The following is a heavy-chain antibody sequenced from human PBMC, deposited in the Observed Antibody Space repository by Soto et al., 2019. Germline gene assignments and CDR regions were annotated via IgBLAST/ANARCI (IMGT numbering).Heavy chain of an antibody. Sequence: QITLKESGPTLVRPTQTLTLTCAFSGFSLSTSGVGVGWIRQPPGKALEWLAVSYWDDSKHYSPSLRSRLTSTKDASKTQVVLTMTNMDPMDTGTYYCAHKGPEDWPLDYWGQGTLVTVSS. CDR2: SYWDDSK. V-gene: IGHV2-5*02. J-gene: IGHJ4*02. CDR3: AHKGPEDWPLDY. CDR1: GFSLSTSGVG. D-gene: IGHD3-9*01.